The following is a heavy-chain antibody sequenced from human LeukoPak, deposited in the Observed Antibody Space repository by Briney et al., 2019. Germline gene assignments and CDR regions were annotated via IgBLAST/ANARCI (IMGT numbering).Heavy chain of an antibody. D-gene: IGHD3-10*01. V-gene: IGHV3-66*01. CDR1: GFTFSNYS. Sequence: GGSLRLSCAASGFTFSNYSMHWVRQAPGKGLEWVSVIYSGGRIYYADSVKDRFIISRDNSKSTLYLQMNSLRAQDTAVYYCAREKRGGSGRDGAFDIWGQGTMVTVSS. CDR2: IYSGGRI. CDR3: AREKRGGSGRDGAFDI. J-gene: IGHJ3*02.